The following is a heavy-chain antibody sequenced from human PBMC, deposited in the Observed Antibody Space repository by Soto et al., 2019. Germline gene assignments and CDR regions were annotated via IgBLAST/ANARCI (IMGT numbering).Heavy chain of an antibody. CDR3: ARARYCSGGSCPTPIYYFDY. J-gene: IGHJ4*02. D-gene: IGHD2-15*01. CDR2: IYYSGST. V-gene: IGHV4-39*01. Sequence: PSETLSLTCTVSGGSISSSSYYWGWIRQPPGKGLEWIGSIYYSGSTYYNPSLKSRGTISVDTSKNQFSLKLSSVTAADTAVYYCARARYCSGGSCPTPIYYFDYWGQGTLVTVSS. CDR1: GGSISSSSYY.